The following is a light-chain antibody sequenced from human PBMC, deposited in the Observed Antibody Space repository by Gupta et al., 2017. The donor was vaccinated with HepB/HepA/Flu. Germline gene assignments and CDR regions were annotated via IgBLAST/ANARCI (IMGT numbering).Light chain of an antibody. CDR1: QDISNY. Sequence: IPMPQSPSSLSASVGDRVTITCQASQDISNYLNWYQQKPGKAPKRRIYDASNLETVVPSRFRGSGSGTDSTLNISRLQPEDIATEECQHYDKLPFNFGGGTKVEIK. V-gene: IGKV1-33*01. CDR3: QHYDKLPFN. CDR2: DAS. J-gene: IGKJ4*01.